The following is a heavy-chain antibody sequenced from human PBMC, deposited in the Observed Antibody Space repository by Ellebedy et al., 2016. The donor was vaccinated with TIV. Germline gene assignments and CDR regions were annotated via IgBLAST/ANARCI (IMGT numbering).Heavy chain of an antibody. CDR2: IWYDGSNK. CDR3: ARDSFTMIVGVFDY. J-gene: IGHJ4*02. CDR1: GFTFSSYG. D-gene: IGHD3-22*01. Sequence: GESLKISCAASGFTFSSYGMHWVRQAPGKGLEWVAVIWYDGSNKYYADSVKGRFTISRDNSKNTLYLQMNSLRAEDTAVYYCARDSFTMIVGVFDYWGQGTLVTVSS. V-gene: IGHV3-33*08.